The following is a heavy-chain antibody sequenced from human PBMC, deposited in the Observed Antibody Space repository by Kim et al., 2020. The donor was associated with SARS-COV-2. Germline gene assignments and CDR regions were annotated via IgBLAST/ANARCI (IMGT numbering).Heavy chain of an antibody. CDR2: IWYDGSNK. CDR1: GFTFSSYG. Sequence: GGSLRLSCAASGFTFSSYGMHWVRQAPGKGLEWVAVIWYDGSNKYYADSVKGRFTISRYNSKNTLYLQMNSLRAEDTAVYYCARDWRVAGMPFDIWGQGTMVTVSS. CDR3: ARDWRVAGMPFDI. V-gene: IGHV3-33*01. J-gene: IGHJ3*02. D-gene: IGHD2-2*01.